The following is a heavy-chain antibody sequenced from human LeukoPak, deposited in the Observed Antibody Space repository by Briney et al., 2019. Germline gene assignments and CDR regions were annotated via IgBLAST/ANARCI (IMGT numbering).Heavy chain of an antibody. D-gene: IGHD6-13*01. V-gene: IGHV4-59*11. Sequence: SETLSLTCTVSGGSISSHYWSWIRQPPGKGLEWIGYIYYSGSTNYNPSPKSRVTISVDTSKNQFSLKLSSVTAADTAVYYCARYSSSWSYYFDYWGQGTLVTVSS. J-gene: IGHJ4*02. CDR1: GGSISSHY. CDR2: IYYSGST. CDR3: ARYSSSWSYYFDY.